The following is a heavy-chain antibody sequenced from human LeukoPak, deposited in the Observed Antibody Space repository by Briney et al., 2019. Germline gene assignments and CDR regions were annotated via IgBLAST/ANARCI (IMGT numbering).Heavy chain of an antibody. CDR3: ARDRSSSWYRWPFFDY. Sequence: GGSLRLSCAASGFTFSTYGIHWVRQAPGKGLEWVAVISYDGSNKYYADFVKGRFTISRDNSKNTLYLQMNSLRAEDTAVYYCARDRSSSWYRWPFFDYWGQGTLVTVSS. V-gene: IGHV3-30*04. CDR1: GFTFSTYG. CDR2: ISYDGSNK. J-gene: IGHJ4*02. D-gene: IGHD6-13*01.